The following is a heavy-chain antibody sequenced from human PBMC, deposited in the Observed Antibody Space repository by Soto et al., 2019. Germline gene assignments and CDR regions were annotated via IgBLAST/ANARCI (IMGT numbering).Heavy chain of an antibody. V-gene: IGHV1-3*01. CDR1: GYTFTSYA. J-gene: IGHJ4*02. Sequence: ASVKVSCKASGYTFTSYAMHWVRQAPGQRLEWMGWINAGNGNTKYSQKFQGRVTITRDTSASTAYMELSSLRSEDTAVYYCARDRSSGWPDFDYWGQRTLGTVSS. D-gene: IGHD6-19*01. CDR2: INAGNGNT. CDR3: ARDRSSGWPDFDY.